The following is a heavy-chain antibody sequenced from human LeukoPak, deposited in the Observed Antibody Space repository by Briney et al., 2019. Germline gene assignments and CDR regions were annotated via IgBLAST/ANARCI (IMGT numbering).Heavy chain of an antibody. CDR3: ARDVLDYYDSSGYGPGGY. V-gene: IGHV3-74*01. J-gene: IGHJ4*02. CDR1: GFTFSSYW. CDR2: INSDGSST. Sequence: GGSLRLSCAASGFTFSSYWMHWVRQAPGKGLVWVSRINSDGSSTSYADSVKGRFTISRDNAKNTLYLQMNSLRAEDTAVYYCARDVLDYYDSSGYGPGGYWGQGTLVTVSS. D-gene: IGHD3-22*01.